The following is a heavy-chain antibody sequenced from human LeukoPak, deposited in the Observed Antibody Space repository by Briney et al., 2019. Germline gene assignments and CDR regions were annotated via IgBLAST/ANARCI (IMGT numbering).Heavy chain of an antibody. CDR2: IYHTGAT. D-gene: IGHD6-19*01. CDR1: GGSIGGDY. CDR3: AKYGKSGWSIDN. J-gene: IGHJ4*02. V-gene: IGHV4-59*08. Sequence: PSETLSLTCTGSGGSIGGDYWTWIRQPPGKGLQYIGYIYHTGATNYNPSLKSRVTMSVDTSKNQFSLKLNSVTAADTAVYFCAKYGKSGWSIDNWGQGTLVTVSS.